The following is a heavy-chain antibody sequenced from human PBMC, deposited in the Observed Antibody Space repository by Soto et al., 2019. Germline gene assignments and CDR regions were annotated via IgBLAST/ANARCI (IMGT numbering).Heavy chain of an antibody. J-gene: IGHJ6*03. CDR1: GGSISSSSYY. D-gene: IGHD2-15*01. CDR2: IYYSGST. CDR3: ARHGRAAVRINMDV. V-gene: IGHV4-39*01. Sequence: SETLSLTCTVSGGSISSSSYYWGWIRQPPGKGLEWIGSIYYSGSTYYNPSLKSRVTISVDTSKNQFSLKLSSVTAADTAVYYCARHGRAAVRINMDVWGKGTTVTVSS.